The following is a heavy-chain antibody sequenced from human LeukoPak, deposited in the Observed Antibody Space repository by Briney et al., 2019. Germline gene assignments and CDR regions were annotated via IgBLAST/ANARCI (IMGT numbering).Heavy chain of an antibody. Sequence: GGSLRLSCGASGFTFSYHWMHWVRQVPGKGLVWVSRIDGGGSSTSYADSVKGRFFISRDNAKSTLYLQMSSLRAEDTAVYYCARGPGSSGGAYVGDYWGPGTLVTVSS. CDR3: ARGPGSSGGAYVGDY. V-gene: IGHV3-74*01. CDR1: GFTFSYHW. J-gene: IGHJ4*01. D-gene: IGHD3-22*01. CDR2: IDGGGSST.